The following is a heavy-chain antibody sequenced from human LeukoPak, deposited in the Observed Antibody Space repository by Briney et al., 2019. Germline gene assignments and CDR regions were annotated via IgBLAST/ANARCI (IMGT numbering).Heavy chain of an antibody. CDR2: IYTSGST. J-gene: IGHJ4*02. Sequence: SETLSLTCTVSGGSISSYYWSWIRQPAGKGLEWIGRIYTSGSTNYNPSLKSRVTMSVDTSKNQFSLKPSSVTAADTAVYYCARRGYSPPVFDYWGQGTLVTVSS. D-gene: IGHD5-18*01. CDR1: GGSISSYY. V-gene: IGHV4-4*07. CDR3: ARRGYSPPVFDY.